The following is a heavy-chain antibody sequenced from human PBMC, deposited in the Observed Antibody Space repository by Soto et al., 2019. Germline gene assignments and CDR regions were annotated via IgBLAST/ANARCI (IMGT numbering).Heavy chain of an antibody. CDR2: IYYSGAT. CDR1: GASMSSSY. Sequence: SETLSLTCTLSGASMSSSYWSWIRQSPGKGLEWIGYIYYSGATNYNPSLKSRVTISVDTSKSQFSLNLSSVTAADTAVYYCARVMGDWGTYYYYYGMDVWGQGTTVT. J-gene: IGHJ6*02. V-gene: IGHV4-59*01. CDR3: ARVMGDWGTYYYYYGMDV. D-gene: IGHD3-16*01.